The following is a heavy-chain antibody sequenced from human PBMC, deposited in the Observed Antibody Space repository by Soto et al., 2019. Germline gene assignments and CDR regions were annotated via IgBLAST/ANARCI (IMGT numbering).Heavy chain of an antibody. J-gene: IGHJ5*02. Sequence: ASVKVSCKASGYTFTNYAIHWVRQAPGQRLEWMGWINVGNGNTKYSQKFQGRVTITRDTSASAAYMELSSLRSEDTAVYYCARGKNDYGINWFDPWGQGTLVTVSS. CDR1: GYTFTNYA. CDR2: INVGNGNT. V-gene: IGHV1-3*01. D-gene: IGHD4-17*01. CDR3: ARGKNDYGINWFDP.